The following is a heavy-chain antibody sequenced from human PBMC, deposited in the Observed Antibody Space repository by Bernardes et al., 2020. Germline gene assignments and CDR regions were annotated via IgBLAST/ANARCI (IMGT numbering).Heavy chain of an antibody. V-gene: IGHV4-39*01. CDR2: IYYSGST. Sequence: SETLSLTCTVSGGSISSSSYYWGWIRQPPGKGLEWIGSIYYSGSTYYNPSLKSRVTISVDTSKNQFSLKLSSVTAADTAVYYCARWKYNWNRYYYYGMDVWGQGTTVTVSS. J-gene: IGHJ6*02. D-gene: IGHD1-20*01. CDR3: ARWKYNWNRYYYYGMDV. CDR1: GGSISSSSYY.